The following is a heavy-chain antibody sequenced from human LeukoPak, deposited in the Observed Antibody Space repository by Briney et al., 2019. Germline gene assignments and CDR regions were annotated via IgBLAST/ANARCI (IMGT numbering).Heavy chain of an antibody. D-gene: IGHD6-13*01. CDR1: GFSFSTYS. CDR2: IDYSSKYI. V-gene: IGHV3-21*01. J-gene: IGHJ1*01. CDR3: ATPAAGPGAEYSQY. Sequence: GGSLRLSCAASGFSFSTYSMNWVRQAPGKGLEWVSSIDYSSKYIYTAYSLKGRFTTSRDNAKNSLDLQMNSLKAEDTAVYYCATPAAGPGAEYSQYWGQGTLVIVSS.